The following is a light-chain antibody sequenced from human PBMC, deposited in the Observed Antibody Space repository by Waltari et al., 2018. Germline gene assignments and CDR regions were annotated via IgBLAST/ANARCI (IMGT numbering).Light chain of an antibody. V-gene: IGLV1-44*01. Sequence: QSVLTQPPSASGTPGQRVTISCSGGRSNVGSTAVHWYQQVPGTAPKLLIYSNYHRPPGVPERFSACKRGTSASLAISGLQSDDEADYYCAAWDDNLNGQVFGGGTKLTVL. CDR2: SNY. J-gene: IGLJ3*02. CDR1: RSNVGSTA. CDR3: AAWDDNLNGQV.